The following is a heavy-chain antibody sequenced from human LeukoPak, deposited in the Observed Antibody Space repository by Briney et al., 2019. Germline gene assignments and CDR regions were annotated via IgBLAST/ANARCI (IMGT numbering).Heavy chain of an antibody. CDR1: GLTFSDYY. Sequence: GGSLRLSCAASGLTFSDYYMSWVRQAPGKGLEWVSGIVGSDGSIYYADSVKGRFTISRDNTKSTLYLQMNSLRAEDTAVYYCAKDRQPDNGWDLDYWGQGTLVTVST. CDR3: AKDRQPDNGWDLDY. CDR2: IVGSDGSI. D-gene: IGHD6-19*01. V-gene: IGHV3-23*01. J-gene: IGHJ4*02.